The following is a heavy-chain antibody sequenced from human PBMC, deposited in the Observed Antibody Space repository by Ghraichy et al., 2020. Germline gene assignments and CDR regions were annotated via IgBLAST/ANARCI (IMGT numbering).Heavy chain of an antibody. CDR1: GGTFSSYA. V-gene: IGHV1-69*06. CDR2: IIPIFGTA. CDR3: ARALTPGIAAAGIDY. Sequence: SVKVSCKASGGTFSSYAISWVRQPPGQGLEWMGGIIPIFGTANYAQKFQGRVTITEDKSTSTAYMELSSLRSEDTAVYYCARALTPGIAAAGIDYWGQGTLVTVSS. J-gene: IGHJ4*02. D-gene: IGHD6-13*01.